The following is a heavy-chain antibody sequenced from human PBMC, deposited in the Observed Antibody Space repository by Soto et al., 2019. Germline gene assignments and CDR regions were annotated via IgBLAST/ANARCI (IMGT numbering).Heavy chain of an antibody. V-gene: IGHV4-39*01. CDR2: IYYSGRS. CDR3: AGQRTTVVTQAYFDH. J-gene: IGHJ4*02. D-gene: IGHD4-17*01. Sequence: SETLSLTCTVSGGSITSSSYYWGWIRQPPGKGLEWIGGIYYSGRSYYNPSLKSRVTMSVDTSKNQFSLTLNSVTAADAAVYYCAGQRTTVVTQAYFDHWGQGTLVTVSS. CDR1: GGSITSSSYY.